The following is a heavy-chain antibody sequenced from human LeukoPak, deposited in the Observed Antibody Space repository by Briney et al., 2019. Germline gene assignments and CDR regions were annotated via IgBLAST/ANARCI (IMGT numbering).Heavy chain of an antibody. CDR2: ISGSGGST. CDR1: GFTFSSYA. Sequence: GGSLRLSCAASGFTFSSYAMSWVRQAPGKGLEWVSAISGSGGSTYYADSVKGRFTISRDNFKNTLYLQMNSLRVEDTAVYYCAKAKSRYNWNDAHFDYWGQGTLVTVSS. V-gene: IGHV3-23*01. CDR3: AKAKSRYNWNDAHFDY. J-gene: IGHJ4*02. D-gene: IGHD1-1*01.